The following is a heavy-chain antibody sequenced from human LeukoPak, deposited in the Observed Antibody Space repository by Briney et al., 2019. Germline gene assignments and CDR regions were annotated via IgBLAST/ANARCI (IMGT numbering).Heavy chain of an antibody. CDR2: INWKTGAT. CDR3: ARSSEGAIDY. J-gene: IGHJ4*02. CDR1: GFSFDDYG. V-gene: IGHV3-20*04. Sequence: GGSLRLSCAASGFSFDDYGMSWVRQAPGKGLEWLSGINWKTGATGYSDSVKGRFTISKDNTKNSLYLQMNSLRDDDTAVYYCARSSEGAIDYWGQGTLVTVSS.